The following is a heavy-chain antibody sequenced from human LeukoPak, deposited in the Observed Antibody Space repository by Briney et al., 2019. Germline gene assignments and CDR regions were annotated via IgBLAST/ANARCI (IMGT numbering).Heavy chain of an antibody. J-gene: IGHJ4*02. V-gene: IGHV3-30*02. D-gene: IGHD1-26*01. CDR1: QFKFSSYG. CDR3: ARDFGQWQLNGGYYFDY. CDR2: IRHNASAT. Sequence: GGSLRLSCAASQFKFSSYGMHWVRQAPGKGLEWVAFIRHNASATNYADSVRGRFTVSRDNSKNTLYLQMNSLRPEDTAVYYCARDFGQWQLNGGYYFDYWGQGTLVTVSS.